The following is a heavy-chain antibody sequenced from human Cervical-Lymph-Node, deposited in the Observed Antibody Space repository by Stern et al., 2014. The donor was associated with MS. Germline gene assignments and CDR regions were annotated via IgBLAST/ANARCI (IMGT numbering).Heavy chain of an antibody. Sequence: QLVQSGTEVKTPGASVKLSCKASGYTFISYYIHWVRQAPGQGLEWMGIINPSGGSTGYAQKFQGRVTMTRDTSASTVSMELSSLRSEDTAVYYCAREVAGHRLGMMDVWGQGTAVTVSS. CDR3: AREVAGHRLGMMDV. D-gene: IGHD6-19*01. CDR2: INPSGGST. J-gene: IGHJ6*02. V-gene: IGHV1-46*01. CDR1: GYTFISYY.